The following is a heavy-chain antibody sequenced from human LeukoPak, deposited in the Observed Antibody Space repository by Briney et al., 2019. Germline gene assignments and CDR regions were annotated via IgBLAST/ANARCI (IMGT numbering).Heavy chain of an antibody. D-gene: IGHD2-2*01. CDR3: AKAGCSSTSCYGNWFDP. CDR1: GFTFDVYA. Sequence: GGSLRLSCAASGFTFDVYAMHWVRQAPGKGLEWVSGISCNSGSIGYADSVKGRFTLSRDNAKNSLYLQMNSLRAEDMALYYCAKAGCSSTSCYGNWFDPWGQGTLVTVSS. V-gene: IGHV3-9*03. CDR2: ISCNSGSI. J-gene: IGHJ5*02.